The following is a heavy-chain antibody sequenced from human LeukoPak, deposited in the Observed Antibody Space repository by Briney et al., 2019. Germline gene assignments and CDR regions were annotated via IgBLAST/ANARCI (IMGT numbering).Heavy chain of an antibody. CDR1: GGSISSSSYF. J-gene: IGHJ4*02. D-gene: IGHD5-12*01. CDR2: IYYSGST. Sequence: PSEPLSLTYTVSGGSISSSSYFWGWIRQAPGKGLEWIGSIYYSGSTYYNPSLESRVTISVDTSKNQFSLKLNSVTAADTAVYYCARHGGLKYGGYEKRFDYWGQGTLVTVSS. V-gene: IGHV4-39*01. CDR3: ARHGGLKYGGYEKRFDY.